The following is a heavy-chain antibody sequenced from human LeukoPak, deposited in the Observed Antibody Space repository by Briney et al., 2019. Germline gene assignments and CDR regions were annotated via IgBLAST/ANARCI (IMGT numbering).Heavy chain of an antibody. CDR2: ISWDGGST. D-gene: IGHD3-3*01. CDR3: AKASPSHYDFWSGFRSGPYYYYMDV. Sequence: GGSLRLSCAASGFTFDDYTMHWVRQAPGKGLEWVSLISWDGGSTYYADSVKGRFTISRDNSKNSLYLQMNSLRTEDTALYYCAKASPSHYDFWSGFRSGPYYYYMDVWGKGTTVTVSS. V-gene: IGHV3-43*01. CDR1: GFTFDDYT. J-gene: IGHJ6*03.